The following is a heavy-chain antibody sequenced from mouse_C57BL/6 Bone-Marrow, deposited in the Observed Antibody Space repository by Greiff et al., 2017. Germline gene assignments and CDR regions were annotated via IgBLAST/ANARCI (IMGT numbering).Heavy chain of an antibody. CDR3: ARDDYDAWVAY. J-gene: IGHJ3*01. V-gene: IGHV5-4*03. CDR2: ISDGGSYT. CDR1: GFTFSSYA. Sequence: EVKLMESGGGLVKPGGSLKLSCAASGFTFSSYAMSWVRQTPEKRLEWVATISDGGSYTYYPDNVKGRFTISRDNAKNNLYLQMSHLKSEDTAMYYCARDDYDAWVAYWGQGTLVTVSA. D-gene: IGHD2-4*01.